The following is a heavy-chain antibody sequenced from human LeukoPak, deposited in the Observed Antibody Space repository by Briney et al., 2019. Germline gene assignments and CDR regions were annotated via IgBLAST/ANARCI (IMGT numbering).Heavy chain of an antibody. J-gene: IGHJ6*03. CDR2: INHSGST. CDR1: GGSFSGYY. Sequence: SETLSLTCAVYGGSFSGYYWSWIRQPPGKGLEWIGEINHSGSTNYNPSPKSRVTISVDTSKNQFSLKRSSVTAADTAVYYCARGVNWNPRRRAKYYYYMDVWGKGTTVTVSS. CDR3: ARGVNWNPRRRAKYYYYMDV. D-gene: IGHD1-20*01. V-gene: IGHV4-34*01.